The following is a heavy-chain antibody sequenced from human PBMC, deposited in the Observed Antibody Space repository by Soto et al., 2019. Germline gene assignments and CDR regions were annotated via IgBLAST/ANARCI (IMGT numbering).Heavy chain of an antibody. Sequence: PGGSLRLSCAASGFTFSSYGMHWVRQAPGKGLEWVEVIWYDGSNKYYADSVKGRFTISRDNSKNTLYLQMNSLRAEDTAVYYCARDQHDCSGGSCYPRGWFDPWGQGTLVTVSS. D-gene: IGHD2-15*01. J-gene: IGHJ5*02. CDR1: GFTFSSYG. CDR2: IWYDGSNK. CDR3: ARDQHDCSGGSCYPRGWFDP. V-gene: IGHV3-33*01.